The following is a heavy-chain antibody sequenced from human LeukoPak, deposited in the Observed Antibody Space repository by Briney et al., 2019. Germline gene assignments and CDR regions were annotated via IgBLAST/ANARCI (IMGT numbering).Heavy chain of an antibody. CDR2: IYHIGST. CDR3: ARRYIRGDTYGFDI. J-gene: IGHJ3*02. CDR1: GGSISSSNW. Sequence: SETLSLTCAVSGGSISSSNWWSWVRRPPGKGLEWIGEIYHIGSTNYNPTLKSRVTIPVDKSKNQFSLKLSSVTAADTAVYYCARRYIRGDTYGFDIWGRGTMVTVSS. D-gene: IGHD3-10*01. V-gene: IGHV4-4*02.